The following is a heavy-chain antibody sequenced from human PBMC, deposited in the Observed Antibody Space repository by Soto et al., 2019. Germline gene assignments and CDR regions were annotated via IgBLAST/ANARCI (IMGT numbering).Heavy chain of an antibody. CDR3: ARGQVVAAQH. CDR2: FYYSGST. J-gene: IGHJ4*02. CDR1: GGSISSSFYY. Sequence: SETLSLTCTVSGGSISSSFYYWGWIRQPPGKGLEWIGSFYYSGSTYYYTSLKSRVTISVDRSKNQFSLKLSSVTAADTAVYYCARGQVVAAQHWGQGTLVTVSS. V-gene: IGHV4-39*07. D-gene: IGHD2-15*01.